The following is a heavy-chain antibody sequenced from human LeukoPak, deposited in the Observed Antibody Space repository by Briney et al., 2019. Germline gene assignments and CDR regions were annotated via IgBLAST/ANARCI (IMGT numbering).Heavy chain of an antibody. CDR3: ARGCAGNCGGACYLNWFDP. V-gene: IGHV4-59*01. CDR1: GDSISRYY. CDR2: GNYSRST. J-gene: IGHJ5*02. D-gene: IGHD2-21*02. Sequence: SETLSLTCTVSGDSISRYYWGGVRPATGKGRDWIGYGNYSRSTKYTTSRTTRVTIPVEWSRKKFSLKLNSVTAADTAVYYCARGCAGNCGGACYLNWFDPWGQGTLVTVSS.